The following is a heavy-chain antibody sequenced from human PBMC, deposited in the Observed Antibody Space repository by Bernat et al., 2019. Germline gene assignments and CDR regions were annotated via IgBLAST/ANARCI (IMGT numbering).Heavy chain of an antibody. J-gene: IGHJ4*02. D-gene: IGHD6-13*01. CDR3: ARDASQQLAPNTLDY. CDR2: IWYDGSNK. CDR1: GFTFSSYG. V-gene: IGHV3-33*01. Sequence: QVQLVESGGGVVQPGRSLRLSCAASGFTFSSYGMHWVRQAPGKGLEWVAVIWYDGSNKYYADSVKGRFTISRDNSKNTLYLQMNSLRAEDTAVYYCARDASQQLAPNTLDYWGQGTLVTVSS.